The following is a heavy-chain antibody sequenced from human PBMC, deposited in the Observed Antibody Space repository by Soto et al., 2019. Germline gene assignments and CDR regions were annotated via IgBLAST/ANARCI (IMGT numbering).Heavy chain of an antibody. Sequence: SVKVACKDSGGTFSSYAISWVRQAPGQGLEWMGGIIPIFGTANYAQKFQGRVTITADESTSTAYMELSSLRSEDTAVYYCARVTGIVGALSYFDYWRQGAIVTVYS. CDR2: IIPIFGTA. V-gene: IGHV1-69*13. CDR1: GGTFSSYA. CDR3: ARVTGIVGALSYFDY. D-gene: IGHD1-26*01. J-gene: IGHJ4*02.